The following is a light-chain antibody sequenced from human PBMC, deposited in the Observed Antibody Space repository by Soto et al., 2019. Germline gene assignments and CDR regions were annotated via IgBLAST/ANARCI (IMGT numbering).Light chain of an antibody. CDR2: DAS. J-gene: IGKJ5*01. Sequence: EIVLTQSPATLSLSPGERATLSCRASQSVSSYLAWYQQKPGQAPRLLIYDASNRATGSPPRFSGSGPGTDFNLTISSLEPEDFVVYYCQQRSNWPPITFGQGTRLEIK. CDR3: QQRSNWPPIT. CDR1: QSVSSY. V-gene: IGKV3-11*01.